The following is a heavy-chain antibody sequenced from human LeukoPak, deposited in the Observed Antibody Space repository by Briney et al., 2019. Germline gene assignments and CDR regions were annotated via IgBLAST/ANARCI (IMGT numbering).Heavy chain of an antibody. Sequence: SETLSLTCAVYGGSFSGYYWRWIRQPPGKGLEWIGEINHSGSTNYNPSLKSRVTTSVDASKNQFSLKLSSVTAADTAVYYCARGGGITIFGVVMSGLGYWGQGTLVTVSS. CDR1: GGSFSGYY. V-gene: IGHV4-34*01. D-gene: IGHD3-3*01. CDR2: INHSGST. J-gene: IGHJ4*02. CDR3: ARGGGITIFGVVMSGLGY.